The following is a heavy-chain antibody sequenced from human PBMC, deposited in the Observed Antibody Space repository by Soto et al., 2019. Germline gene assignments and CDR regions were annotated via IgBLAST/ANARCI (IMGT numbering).Heavy chain of an antibody. CDR1: GGSISSSSYY. D-gene: IGHD2-2*02. Sequence: QSQLQESGPGLVKPSETLSLTCTVSGGSISSSSYYWGWIRQPPGKGLEWIASISYSGNTYYNPTLNRRVTISVDTSKNQFSLELRSVTAADTAVYYCASRKREENCSSNSCYIRHWGQGTLVTVSS. J-gene: IGHJ4*02. V-gene: IGHV4-39*01. CDR3: ASRKREENCSSNSCYIRH. CDR2: ISYSGNT.